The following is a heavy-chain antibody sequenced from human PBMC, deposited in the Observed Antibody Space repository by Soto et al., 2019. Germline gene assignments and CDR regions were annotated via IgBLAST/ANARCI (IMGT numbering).Heavy chain of an antibody. CDR3: AREWSYSGNDL. CDR2: IYPSGST. Sequence: PSETLSLTCTVSGGSISGHYWSWIRQSAGKGLEWIGRIYPSGSTDYNPSLNSRVTMSLDMSKNQFSLDLTSVTAADTAVYFCAREWSYSGNDLWGRGTLVTVSS. V-gene: IGHV4-4*07. CDR1: GGSISGHY. J-gene: IGHJ4*02. D-gene: IGHD5-12*01.